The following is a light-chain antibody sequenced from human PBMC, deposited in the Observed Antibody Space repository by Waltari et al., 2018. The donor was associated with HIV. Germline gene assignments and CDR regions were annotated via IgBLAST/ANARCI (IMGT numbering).Light chain of an antibody. V-gene: IGKV3-15*01. CDR2: DAS. J-gene: IGKJ4*01. CDR1: QTISRN. CDR3: LQYDEWPPVT. Sequence: EIVMTQSPAVLSVSPGEGAILSCRASQTISRNLAWYQQKPGLAPRLLIYDASLRATGVPTRFSGSGSGTEFTLTITSLQSEEFAVYYCLQYDEWPPVTFGGGTKVEI.